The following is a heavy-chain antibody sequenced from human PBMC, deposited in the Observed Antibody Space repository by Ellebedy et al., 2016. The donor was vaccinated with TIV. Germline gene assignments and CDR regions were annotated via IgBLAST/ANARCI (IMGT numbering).Heavy chain of an antibody. CDR1: GYSFTNYW. CDR2: IYPGDSDT. D-gene: IGHD2/OR15-2a*01. Sequence: GESLKISCKGSGYSFTNYWIGWVRQMPGKGLDWMGIIYPGDSDTRYSPSFQGQVSISVDKSISTAYLQWSSLKASDTAIYYCARPNMGYYYMDAWGQGTTVIVSS. J-gene: IGHJ6*03. V-gene: IGHV5-51*01. CDR3: ARPNMGYYYMDA.